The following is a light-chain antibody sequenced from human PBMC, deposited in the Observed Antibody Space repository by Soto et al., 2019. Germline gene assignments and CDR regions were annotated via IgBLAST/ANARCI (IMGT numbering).Light chain of an antibody. J-gene: IGKJ1*01. Sequence: EIVLTQSPATLSLSPGERATLSCRASQSVSRFLAWFQQKPGQAPRLLIYDASNRATGIPARFGGSGSGTDFTLTISSLEPEDFAVYYCQHRSNWTWTFGQGAKVEIK. CDR1: QSVSRF. CDR2: DAS. V-gene: IGKV3-11*01. CDR3: QHRSNWTWT.